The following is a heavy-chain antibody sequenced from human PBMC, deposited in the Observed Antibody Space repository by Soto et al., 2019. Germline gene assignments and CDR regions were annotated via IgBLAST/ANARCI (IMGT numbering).Heavy chain of an antibody. J-gene: IGHJ6*03. CDR1: GGSFSGYY. CDR3: ARNKYYDFWSGYIRYYYMDV. Sequence: SETLSLTCAVYGGSFSGYYWSWIRQPTGKGLEWIGEINHSGSTNYNPSLKSRVTISVDTSKNQFSLKLSSVTAADTAVYYCARNKYYDFWSGYIRYYYMDVWGKGTTVS. CDR2: INHSGST. D-gene: IGHD3-3*01. V-gene: IGHV4-34*01.